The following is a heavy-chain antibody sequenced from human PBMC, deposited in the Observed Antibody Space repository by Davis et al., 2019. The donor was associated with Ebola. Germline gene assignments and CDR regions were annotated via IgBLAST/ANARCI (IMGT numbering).Heavy chain of an antibody. CDR3: ARAVLTTVTSWFDP. CDR2: ISAYNGNT. CDR1: GYTFSTYA. D-gene: IGHD4-17*01. Sequence: AASVKVSCKASGYTFSTYAMHWVRQAPGQRLEWMGWISAYNGNTNYAQKLQGRVTMTTDTSTSTAYMELRSLRSDDTAVYYCARAVLTTVTSWFDPWGQGTLVTVSS. V-gene: IGHV1-18*01. J-gene: IGHJ5*02.